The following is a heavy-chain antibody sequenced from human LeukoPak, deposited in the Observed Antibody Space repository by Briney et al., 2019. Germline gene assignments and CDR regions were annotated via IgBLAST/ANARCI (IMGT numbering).Heavy chain of an antibody. Sequence: SVKVSCKASGGTFSSYAISWVRQAPGQGLEWMGGIIPIFGTANYAQKFQGRVTITADESTSTAYMELSSLRSEDTAVYYCASLRFLEWLPPESPYYFDYWGQGTLVTVSS. D-gene: IGHD3-3*01. CDR3: ASLRFLEWLPPESPYYFDY. V-gene: IGHV1-69*01. CDR2: IIPIFGTA. J-gene: IGHJ4*02. CDR1: GGTFSSYA.